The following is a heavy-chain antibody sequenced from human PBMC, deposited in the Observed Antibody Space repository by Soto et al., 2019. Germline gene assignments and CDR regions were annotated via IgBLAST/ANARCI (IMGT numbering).Heavy chain of an antibody. CDR2: INAGYGNT. D-gene: IGHD3-10*01. J-gene: IGHJ4*02. CDR1: GYAFSTYA. Sequence: VKGSCKAAGYAFSTYAMHWGRQAPGQRLEWMGWINAGYGNTKSSQKFQDRVTISRDTSASTAWIELTIIRSEDKAVYYCVRDTVVGTFYYWGQGTLVTVSS. V-gene: IGHV1-3*01. CDR3: VRDTVVGTFYY.